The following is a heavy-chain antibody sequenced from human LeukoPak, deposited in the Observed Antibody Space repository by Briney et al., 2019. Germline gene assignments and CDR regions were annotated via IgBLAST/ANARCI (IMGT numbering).Heavy chain of an antibody. D-gene: IGHD3-9*01. CDR3: AREEGILTGYYYYYYGMDV. CDR1: GGSFSGYY. CDR2: INHSGST. J-gene: IGHJ6*02. Sequence: SETLSLTCAVYGGSFSGYYWSWIRQPPGKGLEWIGEINHSGSTNYNPSLKSRVTISVDTSKNQFSLKLSSVTAADTAVYYCAREEGILTGYYYYYYGMDVWGQGTTVTVSS. V-gene: IGHV4-34*01.